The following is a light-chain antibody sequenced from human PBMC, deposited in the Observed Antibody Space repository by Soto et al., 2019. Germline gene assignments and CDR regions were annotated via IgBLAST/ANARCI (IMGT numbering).Light chain of an antibody. CDR1: QSVNSNX. CDR2: GAY. V-gene: IGKV3-20*01. J-gene: IGKJ2*01. CDR3: KQYGSSLSYT. Sequence: EFVLTQSPGTLSLSPGERATLSCRASQSVNSNXXAWYQQQHGQAPRLLIYGAYSRDTSIPDRFSGSGSGTDFTLTISRLXPEDFAVYYCKQYGSSLSYTFGQGTKLEI.